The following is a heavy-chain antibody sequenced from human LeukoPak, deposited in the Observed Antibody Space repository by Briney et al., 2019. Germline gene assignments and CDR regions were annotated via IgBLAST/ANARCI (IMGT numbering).Heavy chain of an antibody. V-gene: IGHV4-61*02. J-gene: IGHJ4*02. Sequence: PSETLSLTCTVSGGSISSDSDYWSWIRQPAGKGLEWIGRIYSGSTDCNPSLRSRLTISVDTSKNQFSLKLSSVTAADTAVYYCARGRVSGTTLYFDYWGQGTLFTVSS. CDR1: GGSISSDSDY. D-gene: IGHD1-1*01. CDR3: ARGRVSGTTLYFDY. CDR2: IYSGST.